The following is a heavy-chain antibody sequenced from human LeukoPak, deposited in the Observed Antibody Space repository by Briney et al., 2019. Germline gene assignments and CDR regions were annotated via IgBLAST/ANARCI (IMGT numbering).Heavy chain of an antibody. J-gene: IGHJ4*02. CDR3: ARDWSPGYSSGGLDY. CDR2: INPNSGGT. CDR1: GYTFTGYY. D-gene: IGHD6-19*01. Sequence: ASVKVSCKASGYTFTGYYMHWVRQAPGQGLEWMGWINPNSGGTNYAQKFQGRVTMTTDTSTSTAYMELRSLRSDDTAVYYCARDWSPGYSSGGLDYWGQGTLVTVPS. V-gene: IGHV1-2*02.